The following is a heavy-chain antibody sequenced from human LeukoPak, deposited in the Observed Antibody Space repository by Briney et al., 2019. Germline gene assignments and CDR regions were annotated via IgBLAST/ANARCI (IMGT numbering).Heavy chain of an antibody. D-gene: IGHD3-10*01. CDR1: GFTFDDYG. CDR3: VKDRAANLYGSGAFEY. CDR2: IDWNSGAI. V-gene: IGHV3-9*01. Sequence: GGSLRLSCAASGFTFDDYGIHWVRQAPGKGLEWVSGIDWNSGAIGYADSVKGRFTLSRDNAKNSPYLQMNSLRAEDTALYYCVKDRAANLYGSGAFEYWGQGTLVTVSS. J-gene: IGHJ4*02.